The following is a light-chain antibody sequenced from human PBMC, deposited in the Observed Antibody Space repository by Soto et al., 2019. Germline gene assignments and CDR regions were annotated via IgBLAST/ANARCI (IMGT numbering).Light chain of an antibody. CDR1: TSDVGRYNY. CDR3: NSYTSSSTYF. Sequence: QSALTQPASVSGSPGQSITISCTGTTSDVGRYNYVSWYQQHPGKAPKLIIYDVSNRPSGVSNRLSGSKSGNTASLTISGLQAEDEADYYCNSYTSSSTYFFGTGTKVTVL. J-gene: IGLJ1*01. CDR2: DVS. V-gene: IGLV2-14*01.